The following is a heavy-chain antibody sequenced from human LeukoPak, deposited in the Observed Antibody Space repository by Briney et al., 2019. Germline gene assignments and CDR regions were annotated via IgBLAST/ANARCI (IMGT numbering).Heavy chain of an antibody. D-gene: IGHD1-1*01. J-gene: IGHJ4*02. CDR1: GFTFSTYW. CDR2: IRQDAGEK. V-gene: IGHV3-7*04. Sequence: GGSLRLSCAASGFTFSTYWMSWVRQAPGKGLEWVANIRQDAGEKYYVDSVKGRFTISRENAKNSLYLQMNSLRAEDTAVYYCARYWNGGNYDYWGQGTLVTVSS. CDR3: ARYWNGGNYDY.